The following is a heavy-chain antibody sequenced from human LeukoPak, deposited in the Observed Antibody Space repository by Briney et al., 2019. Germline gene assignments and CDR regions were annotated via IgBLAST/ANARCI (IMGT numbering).Heavy chain of an antibody. Sequence: PGGSLRLSCTVSGFTVSSNSMSWVRQAPGKGLEWVSFIYSGTIHYSDSVKGRFTISRDNSKNTLYLQMNSLRAEDTAVYYCAKEKVGRFDYRDYVEDYSDDYWGQGTLVTVSS. CDR1: GFTVSSNS. V-gene: IGHV3-53*01. CDR2: IYSGTI. J-gene: IGHJ4*02. D-gene: IGHD4-17*01. CDR3: AKEKVGRFDYRDYVEDYSDDY.